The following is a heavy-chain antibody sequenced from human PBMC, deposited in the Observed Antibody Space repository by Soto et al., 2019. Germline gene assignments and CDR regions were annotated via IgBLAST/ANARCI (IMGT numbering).Heavy chain of an antibody. CDR3: AKDPFEPWGGAYFDY. V-gene: IGHV3-23*01. CDR1: GFSFSIYA. J-gene: IGHJ4*02. D-gene: IGHD2-21*01. CDR2: MSGSGAEK. Sequence: GGSLRLSCAASGFSFSIYAMNWVRQAPGKGLEWVSTMSGSGAEKYYADSVKGRFTISRDNSKSTLYLQMNSLRAEDTAVYYCAKDPFEPWGGAYFDYWGQGTQGIVS.